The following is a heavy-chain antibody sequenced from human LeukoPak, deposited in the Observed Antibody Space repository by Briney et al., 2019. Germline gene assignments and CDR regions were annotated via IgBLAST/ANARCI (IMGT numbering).Heavy chain of an antibody. D-gene: IGHD4-17*01. J-gene: IGHJ3*02. CDR3: ARVDWTVTTDAFDI. V-gene: IGHV1-2*06. CDR2: INPNSGGT. Sequence: GASVKVSCKASGYTFTGYYMHWLRQAPGQGLEWMGRINPNSGGTNYAQKFQGRVTMTRDTSISTAYMELSRLRSDDTAVYYCARVDWTVTTDAFDIWGQGTMVTVSS. CDR1: GYTFTGYY.